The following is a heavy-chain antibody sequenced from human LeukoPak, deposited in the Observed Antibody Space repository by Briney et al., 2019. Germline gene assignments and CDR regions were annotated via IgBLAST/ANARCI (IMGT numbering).Heavy chain of an antibody. Sequence: ASVKVSCKAPGYTFTSYAMNWVRQAPGQGLEWMGWINTNTGNPTYAHGFTGRFVFSLDTSVSTAYLQISSLKAEDTAVYYCARGRRGITIFGVATGSYYYYGMDVWGQGTAVTVSS. CDR3: ARGRRGITIFGVATGSYYYYGMDV. V-gene: IGHV7-4-1*02. J-gene: IGHJ6*02. D-gene: IGHD3-3*01. CDR1: GYTFTSYA. CDR2: INTNTGNP.